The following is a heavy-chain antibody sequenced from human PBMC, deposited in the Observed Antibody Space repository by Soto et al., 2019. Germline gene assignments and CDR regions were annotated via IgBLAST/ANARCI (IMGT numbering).Heavy chain of an antibody. CDR1: GGTFSSYA. D-gene: IGHD2-21*02. J-gene: IGHJ5*02. Sequence: GASVKVSCKASGGTFSSYAISWVRQAPGQGLEWMGGIIPILGTANYAQKFQGRVTITADESTSTAYMELSSLRSEDTAVYYCARGATAIPKYWFDPWGQGTLVTVSS. V-gene: IGHV1-69*13. CDR2: IIPILGTA. CDR3: ARGATAIPKYWFDP.